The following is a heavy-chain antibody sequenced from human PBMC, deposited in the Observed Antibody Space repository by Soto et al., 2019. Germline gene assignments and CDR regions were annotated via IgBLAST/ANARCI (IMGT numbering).Heavy chain of an antibody. D-gene: IGHD2-15*01. CDR3: ARERSGYFDY. Sequence: QVQLVQSGAEVKKPGASVKVSKASGYTFTSYDINWVRQATGQGLEWMGWMNPNSGNTGYAQKFQGRVTMTRNTSISTANMELSSLRSEDTAVYYCARERSGYFDYWGQGTLVTVSS. V-gene: IGHV1-8*01. CDR1: GYTFTSYD. J-gene: IGHJ4*02. CDR2: MNPNSGNT.